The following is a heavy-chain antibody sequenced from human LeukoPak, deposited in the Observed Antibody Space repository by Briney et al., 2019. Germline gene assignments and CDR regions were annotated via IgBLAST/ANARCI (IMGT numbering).Heavy chain of an antibody. D-gene: IGHD3-3*01. Sequence: SETLSLTCTVSGGSISSSSYYWGWIRQPPGKGLEWIGSIYYSGSTYYNPSLKSRVTISVDTSKNQFSLKLSSVTAADTAVYYCARRPYYDFWSGYWDYWGQGTLVTVSS. J-gene: IGHJ4*02. CDR1: GGSISSSSYY. V-gene: IGHV4-39*01. CDR3: ARRPYYDFWSGYWDY. CDR2: IYYSGST.